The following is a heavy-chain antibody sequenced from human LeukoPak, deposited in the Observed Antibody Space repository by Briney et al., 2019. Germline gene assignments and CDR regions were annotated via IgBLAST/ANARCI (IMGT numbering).Heavy chain of an antibody. D-gene: IGHD3-9*01. CDR1: GYTFTGYY. CDR2: INPNSGGT. V-gene: IGHV1-2*02. Sequence: GASVKVSCKASGYTFTGYYMHWVRQAPGQGLEWMGWINPNSGGTNYAQKFQGRVTMTRDTSISTAYMELSRLRSDDTAVYYCARVDPYYDILTGYYTSGGENFDYWGQGTLVTVSS. J-gene: IGHJ4*02. CDR3: ARVDPYYDILTGYYTSGGENFDY.